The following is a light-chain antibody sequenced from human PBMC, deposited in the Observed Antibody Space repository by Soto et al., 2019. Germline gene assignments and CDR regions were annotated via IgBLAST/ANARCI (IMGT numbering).Light chain of an antibody. V-gene: IGKV1-39*01. CDR3: QQAHGT. CDR1: PPIGNF. J-gene: IGKJ1*01. CDR2: GAS. Sequence: DIPMTQSPSSLSASVGDRVTITCRASPPIGNFLNWYQQKPGRAPNLLIYGASALHRGVPSRFSGGGSGTDFTLTISSLQPEDFATYDCQQAHGTFGQGTRVE.